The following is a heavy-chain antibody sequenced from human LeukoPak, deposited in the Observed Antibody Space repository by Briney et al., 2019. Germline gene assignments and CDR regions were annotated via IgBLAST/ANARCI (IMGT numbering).Heavy chain of an antibody. D-gene: IGHD3-10*01. J-gene: IGHJ4*02. CDR2: ISGSGGST. Sequence: GGSLRLSCAASGFTFSSYAMSWVRQAPGKGLEWVSAISGSGGSTYYADSVKGRFTISRDNSKNTLYLKMNSLRAEDTAVYYCAKGVGYYGSGRQFDYWGQGTLVTVSS. CDR1: GFTFSSYA. CDR3: AKGVGYYGSGRQFDY. V-gene: IGHV3-23*01.